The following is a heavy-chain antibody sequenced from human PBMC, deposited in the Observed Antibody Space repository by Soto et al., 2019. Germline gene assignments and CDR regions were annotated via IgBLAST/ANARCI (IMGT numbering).Heavy chain of an antibody. Sequence: EVQLVESGGGLVQPGGSLRLSCAASGFTFSDHYMDWVRQAPGKGLEWVGRTRNKANSYTTEYAASVKGRFTISRDDSKNSLYLQMTSLKTEDTAVYYCARVGRYCSGGGCHSDWYFDLWGRGILVTVSS. D-gene: IGHD2-15*01. CDR1: GFTFSDHY. CDR2: TRNKANSYTT. CDR3: ARVGRYCSGGGCHSDWYFDL. J-gene: IGHJ2*01. V-gene: IGHV3-72*01.